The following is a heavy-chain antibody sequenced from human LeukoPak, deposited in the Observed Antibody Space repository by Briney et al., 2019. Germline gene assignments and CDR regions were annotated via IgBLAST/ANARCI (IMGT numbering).Heavy chain of an antibody. CDR2: ISSSSTYK. D-gene: IGHD2-15*01. V-gene: IGHV3-21*04. Sequence: GESLRLSCEASGFTFSNYRMNWVRQAPGKGLEWVSSISSSSTYKYYADSVTGRFTISRDNSKNTLYLQMNSLRAEDTAVYYCAKLVVVAATAIKYFDSWGQGTLVTVSS. CDR3: AKLVVVAATAIKYFDS. J-gene: IGHJ4*02. CDR1: GFTFSNYR.